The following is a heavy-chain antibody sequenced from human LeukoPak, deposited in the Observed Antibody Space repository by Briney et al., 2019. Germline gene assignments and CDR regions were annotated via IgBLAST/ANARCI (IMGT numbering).Heavy chain of an antibody. CDR3: ARDFSDYYDSSATADY. CDR1: GGTFSSYA. V-gene: IGHV1-69*04. D-gene: IGHD3-22*01. J-gene: IGHJ4*02. Sequence: SVKVSCKGSGGTFSSYAISWVRQAPGQGLEWMGRIIPILDIANYAQKFQGRVTITADKSTSTAYMELSSLRSEDTAVYYCARDFSDYYDSSATADYWGQGTLVTVSS. CDR2: IIPILDIA.